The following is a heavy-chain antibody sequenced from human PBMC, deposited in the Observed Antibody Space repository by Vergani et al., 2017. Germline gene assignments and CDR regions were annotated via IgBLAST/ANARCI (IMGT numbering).Heavy chain of an antibody. CDR1: GFTLSNYD. CDR3: AKDIRMSVAAFDI. CDR2: IQFDGSNQ. Sequence: QVQLVESGGGVVQRGGSLRLSCATSGFTLSNYDMQWIRQGPGKGLEFVAFIQFDGSNQYYADSVKGRFTLSRDFSKNTLYLQMNSLRAEDTAVYYCAKDIRMSVAAFDIWGQGTMVTVSS. J-gene: IGHJ3*02. V-gene: IGHV3-30*02. D-gene: IGHD3-16*01.